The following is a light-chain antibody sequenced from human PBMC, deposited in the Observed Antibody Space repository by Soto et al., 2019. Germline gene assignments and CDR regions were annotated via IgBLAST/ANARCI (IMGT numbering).Light chain of an antibody. J-gene: IGLJ1*01. CDR2: DVS. Sequence: QSALTQPASVSGSPGQSITISCTGTSSDVGGYNYVSWYQQHPGEAPKLMIYDVSNRPSGVSYRFSGSKSGSTASLTISGLQAEDEATYYCSSYTSSSTLYVFGTGTKVTVL. CDR1: SSDVGGYNY. CDR3: SSYTSSSTLYV. V-gene: IGLV2-14*01.